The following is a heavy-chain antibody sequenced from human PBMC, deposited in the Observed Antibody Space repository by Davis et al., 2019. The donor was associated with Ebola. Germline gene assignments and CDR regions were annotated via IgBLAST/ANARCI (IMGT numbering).Heavy chain of an antibody. CDR2: ISAYSGST. CDR3: AREFKQQLVFGRLDP. V-gene: IGHV1-18*01. J-gene: IGHJ5*02. D-gene: IGHD6-13*01. CDR1: GYSFNIYG. Sequence: ASVKVSCKASGYSFNIYGITWVRQAPGQGLEWMGWISAYSGSTNYAEKFQGRVTITRDTSASTAYMELSSLRSEDTAVYYCAREFKQQLVFGRLDPWGQGTLVTVSS.